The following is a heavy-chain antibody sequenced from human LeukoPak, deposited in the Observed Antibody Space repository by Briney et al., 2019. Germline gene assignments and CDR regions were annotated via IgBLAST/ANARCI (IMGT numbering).Heavy chain of an antibody. CDR1: GGSISSALYH. Sequence: SETLSLTCTVSGGSISSALYHGGWIRQPPGKNLEWLGSVYYTGRTHNNPSLKSRVTISVDTSKNQFSLNLSSVTAADTAVYYCARQEIGLRSFDPWGQGTLVTVPS. V-gene: IGHV4-39*01. CDR3: ARQEIGLRSFDP. D-gene: IGHD3/OR15-3a*01. CDR2: VYYTGRT. J-gene: IGHJ5*02.